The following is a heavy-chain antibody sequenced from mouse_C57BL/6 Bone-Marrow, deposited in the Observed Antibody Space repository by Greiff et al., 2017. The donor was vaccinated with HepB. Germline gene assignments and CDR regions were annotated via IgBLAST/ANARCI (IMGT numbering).Heavy chain of an antibody. V-gene: IGHV14-4*01. CDR3: TPYYGSSYYFDY. CDR2: IDPENGDT. D-gene: IGHD1-1*01. J-gene: IGHJ2*01. CDR1: GFNIKDDY. Sequence: EVQLQQSGAELVRPGASVKLSCTASGFNIKDDYMHWVKQRPEQGLEWIGWIDPENGDTEYASKFQGKATITAATSSNTAYLQLSSLTSEDTAVYYCTPYYGSSYYFDYWGQGTTLTVSS.